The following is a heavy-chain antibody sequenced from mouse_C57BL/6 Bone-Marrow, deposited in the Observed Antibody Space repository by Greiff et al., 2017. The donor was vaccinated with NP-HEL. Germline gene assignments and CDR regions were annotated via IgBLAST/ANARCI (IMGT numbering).Heavy chain of an antibody. CDR1: GYTFTSYG. CDR2: IYPRSGNT. D-gene: IGHD1-1*01. CDR3: ARRGYYGSRAWFAY. J-gene: IGHJ3*01. V-gene: IGHV1-81*01. Sequence: QVQLKESGAELARPGASVKLSCKASGYTFTSYGISWVKQRTGQGLEWIGEIYPRSGNTYYNEKFKGKATLTADKSSSTAYMELRSLTSEDSAVYVCARRGYYGSRAWFAYWGQGTLVTVSA.